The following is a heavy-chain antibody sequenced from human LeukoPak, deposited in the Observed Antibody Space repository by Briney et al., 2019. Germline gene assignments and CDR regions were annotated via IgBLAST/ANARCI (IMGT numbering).Heavy chain of an antibody. CDR2: IYHSGST. V-gene: IGHV4-38-2*01. D-gene: IGHD3-9*01. Sequence: SETLSLTCAVSGDSIRSGYYWGWIRQPPGKGLEWIGSIYHSGSTYYNPSLKSRVTISVDTSKNQSSLKLRSVTAADTAVYYCARGNGEDILTHCNWFGNWGQGTLVTVSS. J-gene: IGHJ5*02. CDR1: GDSIRSGYY. CDR3: ARGNGEDILTHCNWFGN.